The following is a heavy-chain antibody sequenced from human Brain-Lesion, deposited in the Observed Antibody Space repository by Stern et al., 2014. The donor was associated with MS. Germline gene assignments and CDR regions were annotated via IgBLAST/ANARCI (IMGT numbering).Heavy chain of an antibody. J-gene: IGHJ6*02. Sequence: VQLVESGAEVKKPGASVKVSCKTSGYIFTGYYIHWVRQAPGQGLEWMAWINPNTGGTKHAQKFPGRDTMSRDTSSSTAYVELSSLTSDDTAVYYCARDQRGITIFGVVTDYYYLGMDVWGQGTTVTVSS. CDR1: GYIFTGYY. V-gene: IGHV1-2*02. CDR3: ARDQRGITIFGVVTDYYYLGMDV. D-gene: IGHD3-3*01. CDR2: INPNTGGT.